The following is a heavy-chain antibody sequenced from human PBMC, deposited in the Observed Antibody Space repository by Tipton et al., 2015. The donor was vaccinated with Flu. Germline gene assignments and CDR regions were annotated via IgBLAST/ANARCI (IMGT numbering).Heavy chain of an antibody. D-gene: IGHD1-26*01. CDR3: ARVGSVYYYGMDV. V-gene: IGHV4-39*01. Sequence: TLSLTCTVSGGSISSSSYYWGWIRQPPGKGLEWIGSIYYSGSTYYNPSLKSRVTISVDTSKNQFSLKLSSVTAADTAVYYCARVGSVYYYGMDVWGQGTTVTVSS. CDR1: GGSISSSSYY. J-gene: IGHJ6*02. CDR2: IYYSGST.